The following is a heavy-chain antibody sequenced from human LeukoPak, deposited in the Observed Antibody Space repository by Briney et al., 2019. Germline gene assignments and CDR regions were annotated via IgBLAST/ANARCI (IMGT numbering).Heavy chain of an antibody. Sequence: GGSLRLSCEAPGFTFSSYAMTWVRQAPGKGLEWVSTISGSGGYTYYTDSVQGRFTISRDNSKNTLYLKMNSLRAEDTAVYYCAKDYYSIREVSVWGQGTLVTVSS. CDR1: GFTFSSYA. CDR2: ISGSGGYT. V-gene: IGHV3-23*01. J-gene: IGHJ4*02. CDR3: AKDYYSIREVSV. D-gene: IGHD3-10*01.